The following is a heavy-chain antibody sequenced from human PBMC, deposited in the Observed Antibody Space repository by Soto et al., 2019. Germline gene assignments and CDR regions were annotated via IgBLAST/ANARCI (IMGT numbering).Heavy chain of an antibody. V-gene: IGHV4-34*01. J-gene: IGHJ5*02. Sequence: PSATLSLTCRVYGVPFRNYDLIWVRQPPGKGLEWIGEVNHSGEATYNPSLQSRVTISLDTSNNHFSLKMTSVTAADTAMYFCARAERFTRSWLDHWGQGTKVTVSS. CDR1: GVPFRNYD. CDR3: ARAERFTRSWLDH. D-gene: IGHD3-3*01. CDR2: VNHSGEA.